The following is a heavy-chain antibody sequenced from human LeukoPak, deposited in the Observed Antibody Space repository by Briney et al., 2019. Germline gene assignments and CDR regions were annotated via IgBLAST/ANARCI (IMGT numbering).Heavy chain of an antibody. CDR1: GGSFSGYY. CDR3: AIRRDGYNSIDY. D-gene: IGHD5-24*01. Sequence: SETLSLTXAVYGGSFSGYYWSWIRQPPGKGLEWIGEINHSGSTNCNPSLKSRVAISVDTSKNQFSLKLSSVTAADTAVYYCAIRRDGYNSIDYWGQGTLVTVSS. CDR2: INHSGST. J-gene: IGHJ4*02. V-gene: IGHV4-34*01.